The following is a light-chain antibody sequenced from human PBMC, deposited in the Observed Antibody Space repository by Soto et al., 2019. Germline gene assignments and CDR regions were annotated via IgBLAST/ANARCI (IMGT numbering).Light chain of an antibody. Sequence: QSALTQPASVSGSPGQSITISCTGTSADIGDSDYVSWYQQHPDKAPKLLISEVTNRPSGVSNRFSGSKSGNTASLTISGLQAEDEADYYCSSYSRNSTPVVFGGGTQLT. CDR3: SSYSRNSTPVV. V-gene: IGLV2-14*01. J-gene: IGLJ2*01. CDR2: EVT. CDR1: SADIGDSDY.